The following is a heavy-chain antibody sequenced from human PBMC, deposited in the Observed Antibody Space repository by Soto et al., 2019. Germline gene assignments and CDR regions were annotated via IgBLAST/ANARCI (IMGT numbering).Heavy chain of an antibody. Sequence: QVQLVQSGAEVKKPGSSVKVSCKASGGTFSTYSIIWVRQAPGQGLEWMGRILPMLDITNSAQRFQGRVTITADKSTSTAYLELSSLRSDDTAVYYCTLGSWSAETFDIWGQGTMVTVSS. CDR3: TLGSWSAETFDI. V-gene: IGHV1-69*02. J-gene: IGHJ3*02. CDR1: GGTFSTYS. D-gene: IGHD6-13*01. CDR2: ILPMLDIT.